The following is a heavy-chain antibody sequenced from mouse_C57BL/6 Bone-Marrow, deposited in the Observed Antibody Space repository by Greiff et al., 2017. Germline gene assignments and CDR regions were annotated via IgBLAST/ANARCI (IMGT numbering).Heavy chain of an antibody. CDR1: GYTFTSYW. D-gene: IGHD2-4*01. CDR2: INPSSGYT. CDR3: ARLEDYGYAMDY. V-gene: IGHV1-7*01. Sequence: QVQLQQSGAELAKPGASVKLSCKASGYTFTSYWMHWVKQRPGQGLEWIGYINPSSGYTKYNQKFKDKATLTADKSYSTAYMQLSSLTYEDSSVYYCARLEDYGYAMDYWGQGTSVTVSS. J-gene: IGHJ4*01.